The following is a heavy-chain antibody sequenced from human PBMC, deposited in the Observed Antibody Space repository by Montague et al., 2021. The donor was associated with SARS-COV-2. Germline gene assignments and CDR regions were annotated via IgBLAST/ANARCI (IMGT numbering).Heavy chain of an antibody. CDR3: ARENTEPTFGGPYYIDS. J-gene: IGHJ4*02. D-gene: IGHD3-10*02. Sequence: SETLSLTCIVSGSSVRSYYWSWIRQPPGKGLEWIGYIYDSGSTNYNPSLKSRVTISVDTSKNQFSLKLSSVTAADTAVYYCARENTEPTFGGPYYIDSWGQGTLVTVSA. CDR1: GSSVRSYY. V-gene: IGHV4-59*02. CDR2: IYDSGST.